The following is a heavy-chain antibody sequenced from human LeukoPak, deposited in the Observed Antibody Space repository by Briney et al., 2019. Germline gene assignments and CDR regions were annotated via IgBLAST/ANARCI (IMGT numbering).Heavy chain of an antibody. Sequence: ASVKVSCKASGYTFTGYYIHWVRQAPGQGLEWMGWINPDSGGTNYAQKFQGRVTMTRDTSIRTAYMELSRLRSDDTAVYYCARVLFYSSGNKSTRVDYWGQGTLATVSS. CDR3: ARVLFYSSGNKSTRVDY. D-gene: IGHD6-19*01. V-gene: IGHV1-2*02. J-gene: IGHJ4*02. CDR1: GYTFTGYY. CDR2: INPDSGGT.